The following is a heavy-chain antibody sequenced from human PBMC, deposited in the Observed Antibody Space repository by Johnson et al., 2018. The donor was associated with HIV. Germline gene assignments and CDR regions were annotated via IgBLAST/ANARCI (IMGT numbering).Heavy chain of an antibody. CDR1: GFTFSSYA. CDR3: ARVGDGSGYYFDAFDI. V-gene: IGHV3-30-3*01. Sequence: QVQLVESGGGVVQPGRSLRLSCAASGFTFSSYAMHWVRQAPGTGLEWVAVISYDGSNKYYADSVKGRFTISRDNSKNTLYLQMNSLRAEDTAVYYCARVGDGSGYYFDAFDIWGQGTMVTVSS. J-gene: IGHJ3*02. D-gene: IGHD3-22*01. CDR2: ISYDGSNK.